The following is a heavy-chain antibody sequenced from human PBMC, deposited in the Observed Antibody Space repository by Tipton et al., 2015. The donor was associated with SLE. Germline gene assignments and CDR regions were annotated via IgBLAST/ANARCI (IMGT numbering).Heavy chain of an antibody. CDR2: VYYTGNT. CDR3: ASGPLSYGNAFEV. J-gene: IGHJ3*01. D-gene: IGHD5-18*01. Sequence: TLSLTCSVSDVSIVDYYSSWIRQPPGKKLEWVGTVYYTGNTFYNPSLKSRVTISVDTSKNQFSLNLSSVTAADTAVYYCASGPLSYGNAFEVWAQGTMVTVSS. CDR1: DVSIVDYY. V-gene: IGHV4-59*04.